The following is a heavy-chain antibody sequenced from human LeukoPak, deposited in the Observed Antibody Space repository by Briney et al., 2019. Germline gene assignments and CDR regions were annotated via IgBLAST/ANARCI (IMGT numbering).Heavy chain of an antibody. V-gene: IGHV3-23*01. CDR2: ISGSGGST. CDR1: GFTFSSYA. CDR3: VRYRQWPNRLDDAFDI. J-gene: IGHJ3*02. D-gene: IGHD6-19*01. Sequence: GGSLRLSCAASGFTFSSYAMSWVRQAPGKGLEWVSTISGSGGSTYYADSVKGRLTISRDNSKNTLYLQMNSLRAEDTAVYYCVRYRQWPNRLDDAFDIWGQGTMVTVSS.